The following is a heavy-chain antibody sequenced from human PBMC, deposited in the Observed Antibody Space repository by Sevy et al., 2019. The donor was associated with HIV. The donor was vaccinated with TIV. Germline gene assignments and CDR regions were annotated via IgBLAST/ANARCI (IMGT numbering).Heavy chain of an antibody. CDR3: ANLGTSYYESSSYYYQAPFAY. Sequence: GGSLRRSCAASGFTFSSYAMSWVRQAPGKGLEWVSGISGSGGRTYYADSVKGRFTISRDNSKKTLYLQMKCLRAEDTAVYYCANLGTSYYESSSYYYQAPFAYWGQGTLVTVSS. CDR1: GFTFSSYA. D-gene: IGHD3-22*01. V-gene: IGHV3-23*01. CDR2: ISGSGGRT. J-gene: IGHJ4*02.